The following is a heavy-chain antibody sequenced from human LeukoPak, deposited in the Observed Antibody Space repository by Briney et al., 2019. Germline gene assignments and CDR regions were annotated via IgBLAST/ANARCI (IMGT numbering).Heavy chain of an antibody. D-gene: IGHD6-13*01. V-gene: IGHV3-53*01. CDR2: NYTDGST. J-gene: IGHJ4*02. CDR1: GFTFSTYA. Sequence: GGSLRLSCAASGFTFSTYAMSWVRQAPGKGLEWISVNYTDGSTFYADSVKGRFTISRDNSKNTLYLQMNSLRAEDTAVYYCARSWDSFDYWGQGTLVTVSS. CDR3: ARSWDSFDY.